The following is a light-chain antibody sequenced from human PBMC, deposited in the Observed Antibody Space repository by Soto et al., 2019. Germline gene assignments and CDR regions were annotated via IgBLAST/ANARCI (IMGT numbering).Light chain of an antibody. J-gene: IGKJ4*02. CDR3: SQYTTCLPST. Sequence: SAAALSVTKGERATLSCRASQSVTTNMAWYQQKPGQAPRLLIFDASTRATGIPARFSGSGAGTDFSPLTSSLLYAEDGVYYCSQYTTCLPSTFGEGTKVDIK. CDR2: DAS. V-gene: IGKV3-15*01. CDR1: QSVTTN.